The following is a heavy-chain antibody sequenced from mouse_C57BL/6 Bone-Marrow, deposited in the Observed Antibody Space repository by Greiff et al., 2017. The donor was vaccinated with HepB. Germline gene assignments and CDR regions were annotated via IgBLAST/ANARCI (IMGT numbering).Heavy chain of an antibody. D-gene: IGHD1-1*01. Sequence: VKLQQSDAELVKPGASVKISCKVSGYTFTDHTIHWMKQRPEQGLEWIGYIYPRDGSTKYNEKFKGKATLTADKSSSTAYMQLNSLTSEDSAVYFCARGGIYYYGSSPYYAMDYWGQGTSVTVSS. CDR1: GYTFTDHT. CDR2: IYPRDGST. J-gene: IGHJ4*01. CDR3: ARGGIYYYGSSPYYAMDY. V-gene: IGHV1-78*01.